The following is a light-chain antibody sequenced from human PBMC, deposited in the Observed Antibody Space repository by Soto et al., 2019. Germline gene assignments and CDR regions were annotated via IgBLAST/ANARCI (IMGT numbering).Light chain of an antibody. V-gene: IGKV1-39*01. J-gene: IGKJ1*01. CDR1: QSISTY. Sequence: DIQMTQSPSSLPASVGDRVTLTCRASQSISTYLNWYQQKPGKAPDLLIYTASSLESGVPSRFSGSGSGTDFTLTISSLQPEDFATYYCQQSYSTLITFGQGTKVDI. CDR3: QQSYSTLIT. CDR2: TAS.